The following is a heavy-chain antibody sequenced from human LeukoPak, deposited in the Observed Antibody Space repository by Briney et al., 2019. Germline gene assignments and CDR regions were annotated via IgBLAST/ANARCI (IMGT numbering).Heavy chain of an antibody. CDR3: AREQDDILTGYYNNWFDP. CDR1: GFIFSSYS. J-gene: IGHJ5*02. Sequence: PGGSLRLSCAASGFIFSSYSMNWVRQAPGKGLEWVSSISGDSGYIYYADSVKGRFTISRDNAKNSLSLQMNSLRAEDTAVYYCAREQDDILTGYYNNWFDPWGQGTLVTVSS. CDR2: ISGDSGYI. V-gene: IGHV3-21*01. D-gene: IGHD3-9*01.